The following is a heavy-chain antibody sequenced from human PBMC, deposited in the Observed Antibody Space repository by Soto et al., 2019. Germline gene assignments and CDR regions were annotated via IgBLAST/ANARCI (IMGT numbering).Heavy chain of an antibody. Sequence: PGGSLRLSCAASGFTFDDYTMHWVRQAPGKGLEWVSLISWDGGSTYYADSVKGRFTISRDNSKNSLYLQMNSLRTEDTALYYCAKDIAAAGTSPYYYYYGMDVWGQGTTVTVSS. CDR3: AKDIAAAGTSPYYYYYGMDV. V-gene: IGHV3-43*01. CDR1: GFTFDDYT. D-gene: IGHD6-13*01. CDR2: ISWDGGST. J-gene: IGHJ6*02.